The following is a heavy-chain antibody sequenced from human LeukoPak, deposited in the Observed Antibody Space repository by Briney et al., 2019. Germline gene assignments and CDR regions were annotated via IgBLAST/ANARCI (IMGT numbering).Heavy chain of an antibody. V-gene: IGHV1-2*04. J-gene: IGHJ4*02. CDR1: GYTFTGYY. CDR3: AREDTQEIAYSSSPLDY. Sequence: ASVKVSCKASGYTFTGYYMHWVRQAPGQGLEWMGWINPNSGGTNYAQKFQGWVTMTRDTSISTAYMELSRLRSDDTAVYYCAREDTQEIAYSSSPLDYWGQGTLVTVSS. D-gene: IGHD6-6*01. CDR2: INPNSGGT.